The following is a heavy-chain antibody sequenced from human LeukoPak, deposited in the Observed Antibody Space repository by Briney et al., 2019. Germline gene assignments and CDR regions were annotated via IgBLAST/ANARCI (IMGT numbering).Heavy chain of an antibody. CDR2: IYPGDSNT. CDR1: GYSFTRYW. CDR3: ARSSEADCFDP. V-gene: IGHV5-51*01. Sequence: TGESLKTSCKGSGYSFTRYWIGWVRQMPGKGLEWMGIIYPGDSNTRYSPSFQGQVTISADKSISTAYLQWRSLKASDTAMYYCARSSEADCFDPWGQGTLVTVSS. J-gene: IGHJ5*02. D-gene: IGHD5/OR15-5a*01.